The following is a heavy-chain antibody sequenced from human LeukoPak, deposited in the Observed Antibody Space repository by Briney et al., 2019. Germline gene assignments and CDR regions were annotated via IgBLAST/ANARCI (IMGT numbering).Heavy chain of an antibody. J-gene: IGHJ4*02. CDR3: ARDIYYDNSGYYPTNYFDY. D-gene: IGHD3-22*01. CDR2: IKQDGSEK. V-gene: IGHV3-7*01. CDR1: GFTFSSYW. Sequence: PGGSLRLSCAASGFTFSSYWMSWVRQAPGKGLEWVANIKQDGSEKYYVDSVKGRFTISRDNAKNSLYLQMNSLRAEDTAVYYCARDIYYDNSGYYPTNYFDYWGQGTLVTVSS.